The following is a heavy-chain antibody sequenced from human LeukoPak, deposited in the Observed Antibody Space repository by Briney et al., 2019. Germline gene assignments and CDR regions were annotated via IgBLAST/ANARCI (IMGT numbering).Heavy chain of an antibody. CDR3: ARDRYYYDSSGYLPYYFDY. Sequence: SVKVSCKASGGTFSSYAISWVRQAPGQGLEWMGGIIPIFGTANYAQKFQGRVTITADKSTSTAYMELSSLRSEDTAVYYCARDRYYYDSSGYLPYYFDYWGQGTLVTVSS. CDR2: IIPIFGTA. CDR1: GGTFSSYA. D-gene: IGHD3-22*01. V-gene: IGHV1-69*06. J-gene: IGHJ4*02.